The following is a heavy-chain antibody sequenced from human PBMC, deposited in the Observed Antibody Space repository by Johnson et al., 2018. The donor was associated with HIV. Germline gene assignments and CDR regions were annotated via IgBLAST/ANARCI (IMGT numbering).Heavy chain of an antibody. V-gene: IGHV3-9*01. D-gene: IGHD2-15*01. CDR2: ISWNSGRI. CDR3: ARDMCSGGSCYAFDI. J-gene: IGHJ3*02. Sequence: VQLVESGGGLVQPGGSLRLSCAASGFSFSSYAMHWVRQAPGKGLEWVSGISWNSGRIGYADSVKGRFTISRDNAKNSLYLQMNSLRAEDTAVYYCARDMCSGGSCYAFDIWGQGTMVTVSS. CDR1: GFSFSSYA.